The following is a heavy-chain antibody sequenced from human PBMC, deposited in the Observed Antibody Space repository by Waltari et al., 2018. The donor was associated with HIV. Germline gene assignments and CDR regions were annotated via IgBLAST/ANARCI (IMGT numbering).Heavy chain of an antibody. CDR1: GGSISSYY. Sequence: QVQLQESGPGLVKPSETLSLTCTVSGGSISSYYWSWIRQPPGKGLEWIGYIYYSGSTNYNPALKSRVTISVDTSKNQFSLKLSSVTAADTAVYYCARDREFWSGHYYHYGMDVWGQGTTVTVSS. J-gene: IGHJ6*02. CDR3: ARDREFWSGHYYHYGMDV. V-gene: IGHV4-59*01. D-gene: IGHD3-3*01. CDR2: IYYSGST.